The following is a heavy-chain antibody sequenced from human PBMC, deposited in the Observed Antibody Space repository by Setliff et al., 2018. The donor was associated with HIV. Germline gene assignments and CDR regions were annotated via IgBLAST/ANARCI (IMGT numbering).Heavy chain of an antibody. V-gene: IGHV1-46*01. CDR3: ARVEGATATLTD. J-gene: IGHJ4*02. Sequence: ASVKVSCKASGYTLSNYYMHWVRQAPGQGLEWMGIINPSGESTTYAQRFQGRVTMTTDRSTSTVYMELSSLRSEDTAVYYCARVEGATATLTDWGQGTLVTVSS. CDR1: GYTLSNYY. D-gene: IGHD1-26*01. CDR2: INPSGEST.